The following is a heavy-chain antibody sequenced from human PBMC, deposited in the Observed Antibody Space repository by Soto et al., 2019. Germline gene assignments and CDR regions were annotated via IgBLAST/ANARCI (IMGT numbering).Heavy chain of an antibody. CDR2: MSSGGTV. J-gene: IGHJ4*02. D-gene: IGHD5-12*01. CDR3: AREAPRSGYAFADFDW. Sequence: EVQLLESGGGLVQPGGSLRLSCAVSEFPFNHYGMSWVRQAPGKGLEWVSAMSSGGTVYYADSVKGRFTVSRDSSRDTLFLQMDSLRDEDTAMYYCAREAPRSGYAFADFDWWGQGTPVSVSS. V-gene: IGHV3-23*01. CDR1: EFPFNHYG.